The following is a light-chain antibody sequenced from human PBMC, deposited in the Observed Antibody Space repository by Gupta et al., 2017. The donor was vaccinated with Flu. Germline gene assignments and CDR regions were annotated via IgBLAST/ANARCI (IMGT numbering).Light chain of an antibody. CDR2: DVT. CDR3: CSSAGSNYG. Sequence: QSALSQPPSASGSPGQSVTISCTGTSSDVGAYNYVSWYQHHPGTAPKRMMYDVTKRPSGVPDRFYGAKSANTASLTVSGLQAEEDADYYCCSSAGSNYGFGTGTKLTVL. CDR1: SSDVGAYNY. V-gene: IGLV2-8*01. J-gene: IGLJ1*01.